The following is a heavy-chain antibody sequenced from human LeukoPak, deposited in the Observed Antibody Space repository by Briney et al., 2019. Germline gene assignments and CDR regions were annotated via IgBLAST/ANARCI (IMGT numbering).Heavy chain of an antibody. Sequence: SETLSLTCTVSGGSISSYYWSWIRQPPGKGLKWIGYIYYSGSTNYNPSLKSRVTISVDTSKNQFSLKLSSVTAADTAVYYCARQGYVWGSYRHDYYFDYWGQGTLVTVSS. CDR3: ARQGYVWGSYRHDYYFDY. CDR1: GGSISSYY. J-gene: IGHJ4*02. D-gene: IGHD3-16*02. CDR2: IYYSGST. V-gene: IGHV4-59*08.